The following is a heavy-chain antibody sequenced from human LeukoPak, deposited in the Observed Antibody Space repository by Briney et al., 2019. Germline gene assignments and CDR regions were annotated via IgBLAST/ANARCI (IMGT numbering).Heavy chain of an antibody. D-gene: IGHD6-13*01. CDR1: GYTFTSYY. J-gene: IGHJ6*02. CDR3: ARDPGAAADGMDV. V-gene: IGHV1-46*01. Sequence: GASVKVSCKASGYTFTSYYMHWVRQAPGQGLEWMGIINPSGGSTSYAQKFQGRVTMTRDTSTSTVYMELSSLKSEDTAVYYCARDPGAAADGMDVWGQGTTVTVSS. CDR2: INPSGGST.